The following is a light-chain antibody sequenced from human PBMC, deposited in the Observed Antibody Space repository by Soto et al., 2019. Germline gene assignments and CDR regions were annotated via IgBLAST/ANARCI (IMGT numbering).Light chain of an antibody. V-gene: IGLV2-23*02. CDR1: SSGIGSYSL. Sequence: QSVMTQPASVSGSPGQSMTISCTGTSSGIGSYSLVSWYQHHPGKAPKLMIYDVSKRPSGVSNRFSASKSGNTASLTISGLQAEDEADYYCCSYAGSSTTYVFGTGTKVTVL. CDR2: DVS. J-gene: IGLJ1*01. CDR3: CSYAGSSTTYV.